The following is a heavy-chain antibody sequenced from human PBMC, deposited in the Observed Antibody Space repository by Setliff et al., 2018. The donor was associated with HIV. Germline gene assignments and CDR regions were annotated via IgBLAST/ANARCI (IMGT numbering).Heavy chain of an antibody. J-gene: IGHJ5*02. CDR3: ARVPVAGANWFDP. D-gene: IGHD2-21*01. CDR1: GVSGGSISSHY. V-gene: IGHV4-39*01. CDR2: VSQSGST. Sequence: ASETLSLTCTVSGVSGGSISSHYWNWIRQPPGKRLEWIGSVSQSGSTYYNPSLKSRITISVDRSKNLFSLNLISVTAADQGVYYCARVPVAGANWFDPWGLGTLVTVSS.